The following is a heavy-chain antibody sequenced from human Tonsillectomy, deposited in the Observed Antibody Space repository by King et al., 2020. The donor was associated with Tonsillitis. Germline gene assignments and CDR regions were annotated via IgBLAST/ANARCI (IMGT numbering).Heavy chain of an antibody. CDR1: GGSFSGYH. J-gene: IGHJ1*01. V-gene: IGHV4-34*01. D-gene: IGHD3-22*01. Sequence: VQLPQWGAGLLKPSETLSLTCGVYGGSFSGYHWSWIRQPPGKGLEWIGEINHSGSTNYNPSLKSRVTISVDTSKNQFSLKLSSVTAADTAVYYCARAAARITMTVVVITDRSFQHWGQGTPVTVSS. CDR2: INHSGST. CDR3: ARAAARITMTVVVITDRSFQH.